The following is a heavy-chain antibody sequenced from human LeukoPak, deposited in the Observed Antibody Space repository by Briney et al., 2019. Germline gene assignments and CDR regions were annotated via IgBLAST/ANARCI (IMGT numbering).Heavy chain of an antibody. Sequence: GGSLRLSCAAPGFSFMNAWMIWVRQAPGKGLEWVGRIKSNADGGTPDYAAPARGRFTISRDDSKNTLYLQMNSLKTEDTAVYYCTTFYHEYSPYWGRGTLVTVSS. CDR3: TTFYHEYSPY. CDR1: GFSFMNAW. V-gene: IGHV3-15*01. J-gene: IGHJ4*02. D-gene: IGHD2/OR15-2a*01. CDR2: IKSNADGGTP.